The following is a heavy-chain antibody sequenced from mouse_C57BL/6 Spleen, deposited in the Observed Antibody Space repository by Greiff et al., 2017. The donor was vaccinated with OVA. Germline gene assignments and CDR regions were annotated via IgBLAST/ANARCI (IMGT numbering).Heavy chain of an antibody. CDR1: GFTFSDYG. CDR2: LSSGSSTI. D-gene: IGHD3-1*01. J-gene: IGHJ2*01. Sequence: EVKVEESGGGLVKPGGSLKLSCAASGFTFSDYGMHWVRQAPEKGLEWVAYLSSGSSTIYYADTVKGRFTISRDNAKNTLFLQMTRLRSEDTAMYYGARDPAFGNFDYWGQGTTLTVSS. CDR3: ARDPAFGNFDY. V-gene: IGHV5-17*01.